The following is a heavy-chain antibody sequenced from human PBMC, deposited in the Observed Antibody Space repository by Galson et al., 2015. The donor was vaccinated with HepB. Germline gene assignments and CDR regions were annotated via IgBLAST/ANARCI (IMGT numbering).Heavy chain of an antibody. CDR1: GGSFSGYW. CDR3: ARGPTIVVVPGVGYYYMDV. J-gene: IGHJ6*03. Sequence: ETLSLTCVVYGGSFSGYWWSWIRQSPGKGLEWIGEINHSGSTNYNPSLKSRVAISVDTSKNQFSLKLNSVTAADTAVYYCARGPTIVVVPGVGYYYMDVWGKGTTVTVSS. D-gene: IGHD2-2*01. CDR2: INHSGST. V-gene: IGHV4-34*01.